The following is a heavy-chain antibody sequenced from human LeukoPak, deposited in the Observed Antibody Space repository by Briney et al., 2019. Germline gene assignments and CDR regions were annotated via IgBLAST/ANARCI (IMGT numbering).Heavy chain of an antibody. CDR2: IHTSGNT. CDR3: AREGSMTARPFVSIDY. D-gene: IGHD6-6*01. CDR1: GGSISTYY. Sequence: SETLSLTCTVPGGSISTYYSSWIRQPAGKGLEWIGRIHTSGNTDYNSSLKSRVTMSVVTSKNQYSLKLSSVTAADTAVYYCAREGSMTARPFVSIDYWGQGTLVTISS. J-gene: IGHJ4*02. V-gene: IGHV4-4*07.